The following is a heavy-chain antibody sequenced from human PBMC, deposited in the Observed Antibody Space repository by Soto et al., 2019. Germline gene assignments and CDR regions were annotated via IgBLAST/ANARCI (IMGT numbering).Heavy chain of an antibody. CDR3: AHIVVAGLGYYFDY. D-gene: IGHD6-19*01. Sequence: QSTLKESGPTLGNPTQTLTLTCTFSGFSLSSTRMAVGWIRQPPGKSLEWLALIYWDDDKRYSPFLKSRLTITKDTSKNQVVLTMSNMDPVDTARYYCAHIVVAGLGYYFDYWGQGTLVTVSS. CDR2: IYWDDDK. J-gene: IGHJ4*02. V-gene: IGHV2-5*02. CDR1: GFSLSSTRMA.